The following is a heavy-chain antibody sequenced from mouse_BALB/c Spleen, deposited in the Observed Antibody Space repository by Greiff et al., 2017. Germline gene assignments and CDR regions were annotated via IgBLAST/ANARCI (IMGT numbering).Heavy chain of an antibody. J-gene: IGHJ2*01. CDR2: ISYSGST. D-gene: IGHD1-1*01. V-gene: IGHV3-2*02. CDR1: GYSITSDYA. CDR3: AREAGFYYGSSYYFDY. Sequence: VQLQQSGPGLVKPSQSLSLTCTVTGYSITSDYAWNWIRQFPGNKLEWMGYISYSGSTSYNPSLKSRISITRDTSKNQFFLQLNSVTTEDTATYYCAREAGFYYGSSYYFDYWGQGTTLTVSS.